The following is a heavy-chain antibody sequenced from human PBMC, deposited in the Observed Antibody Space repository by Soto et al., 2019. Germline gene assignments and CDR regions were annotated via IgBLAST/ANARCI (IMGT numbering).Heavy chain of an antibody. CDR2: IYYSGST. CDR1: GGSISSYY. D-gene: IGHD3-3*01. Sequence: SETLSLTCTVSGGSISSYYWSWIRQPPGKGLEWIGYIYYSGSTNYNPSLKSRVTISVDTSKNQFSLKLSSVTAADTAVYYCGGGPIFTFFGGVIYYYYSGMAFGGQGTTVPAPS. V-gene: IGHV4-59*01. J-gene: IGHJ6*02. CDR3: GGGPIFTFFGGVIYYYYSGMAF.